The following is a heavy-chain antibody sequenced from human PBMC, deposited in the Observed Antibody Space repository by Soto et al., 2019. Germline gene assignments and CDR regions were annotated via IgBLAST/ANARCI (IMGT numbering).Heavy chain of an antibody. J-gene: IGHJ3*02. Sequence: SETLSLTCAVYGGSFSGYYWSWIRQPPGKGLEWIGEINHSGSTNYNPSLKSRVTISVDTSKNQFSLKLSSVTAADTAVYYCARGGISGSYYFAFDIWGQGTMVTVSS. CDR2: INHSGST. V-gene: IGHV4-34*01. CDR3: ARGGISGSYYFAFDI. D-gene: IGHD1-26*01. CDR1: GGSFSGYY.